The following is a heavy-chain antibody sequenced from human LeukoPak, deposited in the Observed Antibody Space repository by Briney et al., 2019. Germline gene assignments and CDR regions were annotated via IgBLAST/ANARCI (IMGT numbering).Heavy chain of an antibody. V-gene: IGHV1-2*02. CDR2: INPNSGGT. D-gene: IGHD1-14*01. CDR3: ARAVGPDGAFDI. Sequence: GASVTVSFKASGYTFTVYYMHWVRQAPGQGLEWMGWINPNSGGTNYAQKFQGRVTMTRDPSISTAYMELSRLRSDDTAVYYCARAVGPDGAFDIWGQGTMVTVSS. J-gene: IGHJ3*02. CDR1: GYTFTVYY.